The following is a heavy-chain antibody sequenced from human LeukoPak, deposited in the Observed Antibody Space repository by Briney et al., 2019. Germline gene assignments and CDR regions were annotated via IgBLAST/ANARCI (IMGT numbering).Heavy chain of an antibody. CDR1: GGSISSYY. CDR2: IYTSGST. J-gene: IGHJ4*02. Sequence: SEALSLTCTVSGGSISSYYWSWIRQPAGKGLEWIGRIYTSGSTNYNPSLKSRVTMSVDTSKNQFSLKLSSVTAADTAVYYCARSGRGYYDGSGYYTALDYWGQGTLVTVSS. CDR3: ARSGRGYYDGSGYYTALDY. V-gene: IGHV4-4*07. D-gene: IGHD3-22*01.